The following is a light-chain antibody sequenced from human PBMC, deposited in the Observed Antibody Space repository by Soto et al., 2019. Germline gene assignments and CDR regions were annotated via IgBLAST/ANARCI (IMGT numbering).Light chain of an antibody. CDR2: ATS. V-gene: IGKV1-8*01. Sequence: SGQGITRYLAWFQQKPGRPPKLLMSATSTLQSDVPSRFSVSGSVTKFTLTIASLQPDDFATYYCQQYETFSGTCGPGTKGDIK. CDR3: QQYETFSGT. J-gene: IGKJ1*01. CDR1: QGITRY.